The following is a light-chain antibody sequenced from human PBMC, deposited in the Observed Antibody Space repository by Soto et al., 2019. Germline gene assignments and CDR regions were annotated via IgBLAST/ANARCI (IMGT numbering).Light chain of an antibody. V-gene: IGLV2-14*01. Sequence: QSVLTQPASVSGSPGQSITISCSGTSSDMGSYDHVAWYQQFPGKSPKRMIYAVSDRPSGASDRFSGSKSGITASLTISGLQTEDEADYYCISYTNRQSYVFGTGTKVSVL. CDR1: SSDMGSYDH. J-gene: IGLJ1*01. CDR3: ISYTNRQSYV. CDR2: AVS.